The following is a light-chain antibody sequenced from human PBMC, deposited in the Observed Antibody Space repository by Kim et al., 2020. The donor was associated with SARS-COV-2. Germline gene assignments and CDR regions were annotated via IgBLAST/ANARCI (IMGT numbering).Light chain of an antibody. CDR2: YDS. CDR3: QVWDSSSDHWV. V-gene: IGLV3-21*04. CDR1: NIGSKS. Sequence: APGKTDRITCGGNNIGSKSVHWYQQKPGQAPVLVIYYDSDRPSGIPERFSGSNSGNTATLTISRVEPGDEADYYCQVWDSSSDHWVFGGGTQLTVL. J-gene: IGLJ3*02.